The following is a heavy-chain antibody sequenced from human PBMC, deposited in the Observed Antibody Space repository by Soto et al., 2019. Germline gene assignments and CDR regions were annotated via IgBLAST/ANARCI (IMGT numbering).Heavy chain of an antibody. D-gene: IGHD3-10*01. V-gene: IGHV1-69*08. J-gene: IGHJ4*02. CDR2: IIPILGIA. CDR1: GGTFSSYT. Sequence: QVQLVQSGAEVKKPGSSVKVSCKASGGTFSSYTISWVRQAPGQGLEWMGRIIPILGIANYAQKFQGGVTTTADKSTSTAYMELSSLRSEDTAVYYCAREEVGYYFDYWGQGTLVTVSS. CDR3: AREEVGYYFDY.